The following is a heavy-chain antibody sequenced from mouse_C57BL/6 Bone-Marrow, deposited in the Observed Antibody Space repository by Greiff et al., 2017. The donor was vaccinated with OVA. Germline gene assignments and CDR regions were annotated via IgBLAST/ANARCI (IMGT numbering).Heavy chain of an antibody. CDR1: GYTFTSYG. D-gene: IGHD1-1*01. CDR3: ARQAPYYGSSLYYAMDY. Sequence: QVQLQQSGGELARPGASVKLSCKASGYTFTSYGISWVKQRTGQGLEWIGEIYPRSGNTYYNEKFKGKATLTADKSSSTAYMELRSLTSEDSAVYFCARQAPYYGSSLYYAMDYWGQGTSVTVSS. V-gene: IGHV1-81*01. J-gene: IGHJ4*01. CDR2: IYPRSGNT.